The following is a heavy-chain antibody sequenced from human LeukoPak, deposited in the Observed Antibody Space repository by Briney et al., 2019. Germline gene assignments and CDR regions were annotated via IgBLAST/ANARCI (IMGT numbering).Heavy chain of an antibody. CDR3: ATANYDILTGPPPYYYYGMDV. J-gene: IGHJ6*02. CDR2: INPSGGST. CDR1: GYTFTSYY. V-gene: IGHV1-46*01. D-gene: IGHD3-9*01. Sequence: GASVKVSCKASGYTFTSYYMHWVRQAPGQGLEWMGIINPSGGSTSYAQKFQGRVTMTRDTSTSTVYMELSSLRSEDTAVYYCATANYDILTGPPPYYYYGMDVWGQGTTVTVSS.